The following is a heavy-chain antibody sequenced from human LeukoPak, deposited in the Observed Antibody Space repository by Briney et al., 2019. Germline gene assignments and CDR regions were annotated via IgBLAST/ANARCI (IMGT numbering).Heavy chain of an antibody. D-gene: IGHD2-2*02. V-gene: IGHV3-43D*04. J-gene: IGHJ5*02. CDR2: ISWDGGST. CDR3: AKEGSGCSSTSCYRGGNWFDP. CDR1: GFTFDDYA. Sequence: GGSLTLSCAASGFTFDDYAMHWVRQAPGKGLEWVSLISWDGGSTYYADSVKGRFTISRDNSKNSLYLQMNSLRAVDTALYYCAKEGSGCSSTSCYRGGNWFDPWGQGTLVTVSS.